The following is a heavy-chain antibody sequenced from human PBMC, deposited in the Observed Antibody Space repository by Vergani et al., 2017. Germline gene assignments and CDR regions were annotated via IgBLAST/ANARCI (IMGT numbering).Heavy chain of an antibody. CDR2: INPSGSHT. J-gene: IGHJ4*02. D-gene: IGHD3-9*01. V-gene: IGHV1-46*03. CDR3: ARGDYGILTGYRY. Sequence: QVQVVQSGAEVKKSGASVKVSCKTSAYTFSNYYMHWVRQAPGQGLEWMGIINPSGSHTNYAQKFQGRVTMTRDTSTSTVYMELSSLSSEDTAIYYFARGDYGILTGYRYWGQGTLVTVSA. CDR1: AYTFSNYY.